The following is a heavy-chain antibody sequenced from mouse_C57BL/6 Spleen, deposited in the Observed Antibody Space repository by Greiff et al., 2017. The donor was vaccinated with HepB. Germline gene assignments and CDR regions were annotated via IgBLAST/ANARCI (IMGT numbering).Heavy chain of an antibody. CDR3: GRRGPLDLDD. CDR1: GFNIKDYY. D-gene: IGHD6-1*01. CDR2: IDPEDGET. J-gene: IGHJ2*01. Sequence: EVKLLESGAELVKPGASVKLSCTASGFNIKDYYMHWVKQRTEQGLEWIGRIDPEDGETKYAPKFQGKATITADTSSTTAYLQLSSLTSEDTAVCYCGRRGPLDLDDWGQGTTLTVSS. V-gene: IGHV14-2*01.